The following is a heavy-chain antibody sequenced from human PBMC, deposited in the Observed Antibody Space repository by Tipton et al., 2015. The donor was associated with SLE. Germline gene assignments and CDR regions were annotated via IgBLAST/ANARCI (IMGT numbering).Heavy chain of an antibody. CDR1: GYTFTGYY. CDR3: ARDEGRSGSSSFLY. D-gene: IGHD6-13*01. CDR2: IIPIFGTA. Sequence: QLVQSGAEVKKPGASVKVSCKASGYTFTGYYMHWVRQAPGQGLEWMGGIIPIFGTANYAQKFQGRVTITTDESTSTAYMELSSLRSEDTAVYYCARDEGRSGSSSFLYWGQGTLVTVSS. J-gene: IGHJ4*02. V-gene: IGHV1-69*05.